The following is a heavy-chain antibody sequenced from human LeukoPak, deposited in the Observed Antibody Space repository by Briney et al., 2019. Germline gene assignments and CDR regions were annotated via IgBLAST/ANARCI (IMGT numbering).Heavy chain of an antibody. J-gene: IGHJ3*02. CDR2: ISGSGGST. D-gene: IGHD5-24*01. V-gene: IGHV3-23*01. Sequence: QTGGSLRLSCAASGFTFSSYAMSWVRQAPGKGLEWVSAISGSGGSTYYADSVKGRFTISRDNSKNTLYLQMNSLRAEDTAVYYCAGEGLRMAASNLDAFDIWGQGTMVTVSS. CDR3: AGEGLRMAASNLDAFDI. CDR1: GFTFSSYA.